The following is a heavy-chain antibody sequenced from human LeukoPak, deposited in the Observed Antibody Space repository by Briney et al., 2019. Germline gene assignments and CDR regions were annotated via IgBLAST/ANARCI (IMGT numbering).Heavy chain of an antibody. CDR2: IYHSGST. CDR3: ARLKLWNYDEPFFDY. V-gene: IGHV4-4*02. Sequence: PSQTLSLTWAVSGGSISSSNWWSWVRQPPGKGREWIGEIYHSGSTNYNPSLKSRVTISVDKSKNQFSLKLSSVTAADTAVYYCARLKLWNYDEPFFDYWGQGTLVTVAS. J-gene: IGHJ4*02. D-gene: IGHD1-7*01. CDR1: GGSISSSNW.